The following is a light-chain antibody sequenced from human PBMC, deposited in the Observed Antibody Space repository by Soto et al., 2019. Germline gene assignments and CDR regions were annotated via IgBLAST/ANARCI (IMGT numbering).Light chain of an antibody. J-gene: IGLJ1*01. V-gene: IGLV2-14*03. Sequence: QSALTQPASVSGSPGQSITISCTGTSSDIGASNYVSWYQQHPGQAPKLMISDVNNRPSGISDRFSGSKSGNTASLTISGLHAEDEADYYCYSWNSNSDTHYVFGTGAKLTVL. CDR2: DVN. CDR1: SSDIGASNY. CDR3: YSWNSNSDTHYV.